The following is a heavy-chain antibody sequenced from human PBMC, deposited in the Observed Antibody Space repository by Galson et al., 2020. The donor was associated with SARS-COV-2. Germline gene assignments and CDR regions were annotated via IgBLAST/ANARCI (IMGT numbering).Heavy chain of an antibody. Sequence: GESLKISCAASGFTFSSYSMNWVRQAPGQGLEWVSSISSSSSYIYYADSVKGRFTISRDNAKNSLYLQMNSLRAEDTAVYYCAREVTMVRGWVDPWGQGTLVSVSS. CDR1: GFTFSSYS. D-gene: IGHD3-10*01. V-gene: IGHV3-21*01. CDR3: AREVTMVRGWVDP. J-gene: IGHJ5*02. CDR2: ISSSSSYI.